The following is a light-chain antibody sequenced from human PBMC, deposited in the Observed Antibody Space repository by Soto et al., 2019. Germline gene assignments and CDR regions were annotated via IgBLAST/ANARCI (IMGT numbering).Light chain of an antibody. Sequence: QSVLTQPPSVSAAPGQKVTISCSGSSSNIGNNYVSWYQQLPGTAPKLLIYDNNKRPSGIPDRSSGSKSGTSATLGITGLQTGDEADYYCGTWDGSLSAGVFGGGTKLTVL. CDR1: SSNIGNNY. CDR2: DNN. V-gene: IGLV1-51*01. J-gene: IGLJ2*01. CDR3: GTWDGSLSAGV.